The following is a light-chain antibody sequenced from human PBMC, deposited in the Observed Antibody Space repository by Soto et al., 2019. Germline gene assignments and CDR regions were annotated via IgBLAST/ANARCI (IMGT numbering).Light chain of an antibody. CDR1: ESISRW. CDR3: PQHISLSFT. V-gene: IGKV1-5*03. Sequence: DIQMTQSPSTLPAAVGDRVAITCRASESISRWLAWYQQKPGKAPKLLIYKASSLESGVPSRFSGSGSGTGFTLAIKILQSDDFEPYTCPQHISLSFTLVKVAGLEVK. J-gene: IGKJ5*01. CDR2: KAS.